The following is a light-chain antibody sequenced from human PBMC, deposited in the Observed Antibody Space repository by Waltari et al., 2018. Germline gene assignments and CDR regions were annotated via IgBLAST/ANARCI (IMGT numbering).Light chain of an antibody. V-gene: IGKV4-1*01. CDR1: LPSPSKKNY. CDR2: SAS. CDR3: QQCYSSPYT. J-gene: IGKJ2*01. Sequence: LPSPSKKNYLGWYQQKPGHPPKLHIFSASTSESGVPDRVSGSGSGTDFTLTISSQQAEDVSVYCCQQCYSSPYTFGQGTKLEIK.